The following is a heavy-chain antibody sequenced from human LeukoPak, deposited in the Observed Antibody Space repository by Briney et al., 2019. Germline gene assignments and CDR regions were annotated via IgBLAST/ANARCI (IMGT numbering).Heavy chain of an antibody. V-gene: IGHV3-30-3*02. Sequence: GGSLRLSCAASGFTFSSYAMHWVRQAPGKGLEWVAVISYDGSNKYYADSVKGRFTISRDNSKNTLYLQMNSLRPDDTAFYYCAKEGTLELFDHWGQGTLLTVSS. J-gene: IGHJ4*02. D-gene: IGHD1-26*01. CDR3: AKEGTLELFDH. CDR1: GFTFSSYA. CDR2: ISYDGSNK.